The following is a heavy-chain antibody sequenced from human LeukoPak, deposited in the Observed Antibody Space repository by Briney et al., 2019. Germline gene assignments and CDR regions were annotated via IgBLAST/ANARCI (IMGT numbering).Heavy chain of an antibody. CDR1: GFTFSNAW. J-gene: IGHJ3*02. CDR3: TTDQPVIVVVTSDAFDI. Sequence: GGSLRLSCAASGFTFSNAWMSWVRQAPGKGLEWVGRIKSKTDGGTTDYAAPVKGRFTISRDDSKNTLYLQMNSLKTEDTAVYYCTTDQPVIVVVTSDAFDIWGQGTMVTVSS. V-gene: IGHV3-15*01. D-gene: IGHD3-22*01. CDR2: IKSKTDGGTT.